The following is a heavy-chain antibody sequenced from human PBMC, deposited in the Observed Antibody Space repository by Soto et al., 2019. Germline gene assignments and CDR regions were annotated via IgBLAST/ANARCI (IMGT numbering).Heavy chain of an antibody. CDR1: GFTFSSYS. J-gene: IGHJ6*02. CDR2: ISSSSSYI. Sequence: GSLRLSCAASGFTFSSYSMNWVRQAPGKGLEWVSSISSSSSYIYYADSVKGRFTISRDNAKNSLYLQMNSLRAEDTAVYYCARDLGVDPPYYYYGMDVWGQGTTITVSS. CDR3: ARDLGVDPPYYYYGMDV. D-gene: IGHD3-3*01. V-gene: IGHV3-21*01.